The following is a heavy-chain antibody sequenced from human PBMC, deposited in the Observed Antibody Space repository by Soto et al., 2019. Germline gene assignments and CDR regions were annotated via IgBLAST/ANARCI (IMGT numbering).Heavy chain of an antibody. J-gene: IGHJ4*02. CDR2: IYYSGST. Sequence: QLQLQESGPGLVKPSETLSLTCTVSGGSISSSSYYWGWIRQPPGKGLEWIGSIYYSGSTYYNPSLKSRVTISVDTSKNQFSLKLSSVTAADTAVYYCARQVVVVAAANFDFDYWGQGTLVTVSS. CDR3: ARQVVVVAAANFDFDY. CDR1: GGSISSSSYY. D-gene: IGHD2-15*01. V-gene: IGHV4-39*01.